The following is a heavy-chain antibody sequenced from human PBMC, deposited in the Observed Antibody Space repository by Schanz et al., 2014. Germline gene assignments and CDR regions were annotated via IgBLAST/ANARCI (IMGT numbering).Heavy chain of an antibody. CDR2: ISTSNGNT. CDR3: ARLSVAGRPHVNYWYFDL. D-gene: IGHD6-19*01. Sequence: QVQLVQSGAEVKKPGASVKVSCKASGYTFSSYGITWVRQAPGQGLEWMGWISTSNGNTNYIQKLQGRVTMTTDTSSTAAFLEWGSLTADDTAVYYCARLSVAGRPHVNYWYFDLWGRGTLVTVSS. J-gene: IGHJ2*01. CDR1: GYTFSSYG. V-gene: IGHV1-18*01.